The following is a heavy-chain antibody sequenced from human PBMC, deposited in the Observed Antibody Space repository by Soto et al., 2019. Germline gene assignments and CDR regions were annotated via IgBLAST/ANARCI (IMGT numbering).Heavy chain of an antibody. V-gene: IGHV3-9*01. J-gene: IGHJ4*02. CDR1: GFTVDDYA. CDR3: AKDMKWGGMTTIHYFDS. CDR2: ISWNSETI. D-gene: IGHD4-17*01. Sequence: GGSLRLSCAASGFTVDDYAMHWVRQAPGKGLEWVSGISWNSETIDYADSVKGRFTISRDNAKSSLFLQMNSLRPDDTALYYCAKDMKWGGMTTIHYFDSWGQGTLVTAPQ.